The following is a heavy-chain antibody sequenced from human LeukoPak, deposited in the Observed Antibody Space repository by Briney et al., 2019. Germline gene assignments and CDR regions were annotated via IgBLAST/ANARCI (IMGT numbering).Heavy chain of an antibody. CDR2: IYPGDSET. CDR3: ARALRTGQGDYVPVL. D-gene: IGHD4-17*01. V-gene: IGHV5-51*01. Sequence: GESLKTSCKASGYKFTNYWIGWVRQVPGKGLEWMTIIYPGDSETRYSPSFQGQVIISADKSIGTMYLQWSSLKASDTAMYYCARALRTGQGDYVPVLWGQGTLVIVSS. CDR1: GYKFTNYW. J-gene: IGHJ4*02.